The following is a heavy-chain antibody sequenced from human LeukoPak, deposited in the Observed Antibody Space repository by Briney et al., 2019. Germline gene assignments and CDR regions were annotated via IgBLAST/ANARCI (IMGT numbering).Heavy chain of an antibody. Sequence: GASVKLSCKASGYTFTSYDINWVRQGPGQGLGWMGWMNPNSGNTGYAQKFQGRVTMTRNTSISTAYMELSSLRSEDTAVYYCAREVDLGYDYVWGSYRYWGQGTLVTVSS. D-gene: IGHD3-16*02. CDR1: GYTFTSYD. J-gene: IGHJ4*02. CDR2: MNPNSGNT. V-gene: IGHV1-8*01. CDR3: AREVDLGYDYVWGSYRY.